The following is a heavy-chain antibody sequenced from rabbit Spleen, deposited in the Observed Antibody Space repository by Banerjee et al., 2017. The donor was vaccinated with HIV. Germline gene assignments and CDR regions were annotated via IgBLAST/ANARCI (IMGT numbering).Heavy chain of an antibody. CDR3: ARDLVAVIGWNFNL. J-gene: IGHJ4*01. Sequence: ASGFSFGDRDVMCWVRQAPGKGLEWIACINVATGKSVYASWAKGRFTMSRTSSTTVTLQMTSLTAADTATYFCARDLVAVIGWNFNLWGPGTLVTVS. CDR2: INVATGKS. D-gene: IGHD1-1*01. V-gene: IGHV1S40*01. CDR1: GFSFGDRDV.